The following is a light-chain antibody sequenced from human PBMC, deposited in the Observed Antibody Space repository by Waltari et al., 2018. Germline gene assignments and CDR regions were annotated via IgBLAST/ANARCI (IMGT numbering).Light chain of an antibody. J-gene: IGKJ2*02. CDR3: QQRSAWPGT. Sequence: EIVLTQSPATLSLSPGERATLSCRDSQSVYNYLVWYQQKPGQAPRLLIYDTSNRATGIPARFSGSGSGTDFTLTISSLEPEDFAVYYCQQRSAWPGTFGQGTKLDIK. CDR2: DTS. V-gene: IGKV3-11*01. CDR1: QSVYNY.